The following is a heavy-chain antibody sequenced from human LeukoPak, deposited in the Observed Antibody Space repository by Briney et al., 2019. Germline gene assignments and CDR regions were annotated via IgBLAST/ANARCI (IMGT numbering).Heavy chain of an antibody. CDR3: ARGEWSYYYYYMDV. CDR1: SGSISTSNYY. Sequence: SETLSLTCTVSSGSISTSNYYWGWVRQPPGKALEWIGNIFYSGSTYYSPSLKSRVTISLDTSRNQFSLKLNSVTAADTAVYYCARGEWSYYYYYMDVWGKGTTVTVSS. J-gene: IGHJ6*03. CDR2: IFYSGST. D-gene: IGHD3-3*01. V-gene: IGHV4-39*07.